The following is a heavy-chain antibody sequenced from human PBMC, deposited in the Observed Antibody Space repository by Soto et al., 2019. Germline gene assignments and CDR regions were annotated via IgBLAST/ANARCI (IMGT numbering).Heavy chain of an antibody. CDR2: FYSGGGATT. J-gene: IGHJ4*02. Sequence: GGSKTHACASSEFYVSLYYMNWVSQKQGKGLEWVSVFYSGGGATTYYADSVKGRFTVSRDDSKNTVYLQMNSLRVEDTVVYYCARGPKRSEIIDFWGQGTLVTGSS. V-gene: IGHV3-53*01. CDR1: EFYVSLYY. CDR3: ARGPKRSEIIDF.